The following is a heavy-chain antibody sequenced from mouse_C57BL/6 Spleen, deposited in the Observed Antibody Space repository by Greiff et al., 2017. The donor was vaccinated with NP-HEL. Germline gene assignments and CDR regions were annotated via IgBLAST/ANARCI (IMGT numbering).Heavy chain of an antibody. CDR3: ARGGAYGNLKKRMVDY. J-gene: IGHJ4*01. CDR2: INPNNGCT. V-gene: IGHV1-22*01. D-gene: IGHD2-1*01. Sequence: EVQLQQPGPELVKPGASVKMSCKASGYTFTDYNMHWVKQSPGKSLEWIGYINPNNGCTSYNQKFKGKATLTVNKSSSTAYMERRSLTSEDAAVYYCARGGAYGNLKKRMVDYWGQGTSVTVST. CDR1: GYTFTDYN.